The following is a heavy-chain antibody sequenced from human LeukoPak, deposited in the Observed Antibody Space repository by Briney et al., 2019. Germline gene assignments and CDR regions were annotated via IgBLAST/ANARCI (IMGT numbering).Heavy chain of an antibody. J-gene: IGHJ4*02. CDR1: GFTFSDYY. CDR3: VRRAASRHLDY. Sequence: PGGSLRLSCSASGFTFSDYYIDWVRQAPGKGLEWVGRTRNKANSYTTEYAASVRDRFTMSRDDSKNSLWLQMNSLKTDDTAVYYCVRRAASRHLDYWGQGTLVTVSS. D-gene: IGHD2-2*01. CDR2: TRNKANSYTT. V-gene: IGHV3-72*01.